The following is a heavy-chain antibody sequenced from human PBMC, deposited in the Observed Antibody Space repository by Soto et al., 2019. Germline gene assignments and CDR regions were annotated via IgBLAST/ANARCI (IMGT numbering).Heavy chain of an antibody. Sequence: XGSLRLAVAASGFTLSNAWMSWVRQAPGKGLGWVGRIKSKTDGGTTDYAAPVKGRFTISRDDSKNTLYLQMNSLKKEDTAVYYCTTDKVTIFGVVMKSLFDDWGQGTLVTVSS. J-gene: IGHJ4*02. CDR3: TTDKVTIFGVVMKSLFDD. CDR2: IKSKTDGGTT. D-gene: IGHD3-3*01. V-gene: IGHV3-15*01. CDR1: GFTLSNAW.